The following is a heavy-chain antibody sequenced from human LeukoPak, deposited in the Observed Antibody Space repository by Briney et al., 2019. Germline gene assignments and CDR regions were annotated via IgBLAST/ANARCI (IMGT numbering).Heavy chain of an antibody. CDR3: ARVQYSSSSGGFDP. CDR1: GFSLSTSGVG. D-gene: IGHD6-6*01. J-gene: IGHJ5*02. CDR2: IYRDDDK. Sequence: SGPTLVNPTQTLTLTCTFSGFSLSTSGVGVGWIRQPPGKALEWLALIYRDDDKRYSPSLKSRLTITKDTSKNQVVLTMTNMDPVDTATYYCARVQYSSSSGGFDPWGQGTLVTVSS. V-gene: IGHV2-5*02.